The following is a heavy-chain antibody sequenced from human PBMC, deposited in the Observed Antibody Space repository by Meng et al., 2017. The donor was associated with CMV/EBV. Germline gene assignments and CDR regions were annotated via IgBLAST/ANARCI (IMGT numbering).Heavy chain of an antibody. J-gene: IGHJ6*02. D-gene: IGHD3-10*01. CDR2: ISWNSGSI. V-gene: IGHV3-9*01. CDR1: GFTFDDYA. CDR3: AKGGSGSGSYLHYYYYGMDV. Sequence: SLKISCAASGFTFDDYAIHWVRQAPGKGLEWVSGISWNSGSIGYADSVKGRFTISRDNAKNSLYLQMNSLRAEDTALYYCAKGGSGSGSYLHYYYYGMDVWGQGTTVTVSS.